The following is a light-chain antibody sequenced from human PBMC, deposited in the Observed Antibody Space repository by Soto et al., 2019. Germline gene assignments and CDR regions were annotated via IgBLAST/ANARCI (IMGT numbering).Light chain of an antibody. J-gene: IGLJ1*01. Sequence: QSVLTQPPSVSGAPGQRVTISCTGSSSNIGPGYDVHWYQHLPGTAPKLLIYSNTNRPSGVPDRFSGSRSGTSASLAISGLRSDDEADYYCAAWGDSLRGYVFGTGTKVTVL. CDR2: SNT. CDR1: SSNIGPGYD. CDR3: AAWGDSLRGYV. V-gene: IGLV1-40*01.